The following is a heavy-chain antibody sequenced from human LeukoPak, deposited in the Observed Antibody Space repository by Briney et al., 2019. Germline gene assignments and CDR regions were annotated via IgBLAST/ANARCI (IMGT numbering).Heavy chain of an antibody. CDR1: GFTFSTYFW. Sequence: PGGSLRLSCAVSGFTFSTYFWMHWVRQAPGKGLVWVSRIRSDGGSSTYADSVKGRCTISRDNAKNTLYLQMNTLRAEDTAVYYCARDDFYDSSGYYSNFDYWGQGTLVTVSS. CDR3: ARDDFYDSSGYYSNFDY. CDR2: IRSDGGSS. D-gene: IGHD3-22*01. J-gene: IGHJ4*02. V-gene: IGHV3-74*01.